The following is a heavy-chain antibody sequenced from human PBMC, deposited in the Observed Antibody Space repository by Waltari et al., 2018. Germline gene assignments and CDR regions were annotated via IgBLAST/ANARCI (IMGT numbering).Heavy chain of an antibody. CDR2: SFYSGTT. J-gene: IGHJ1*01. Sequence: QVQLQESGPGLVKPSQTLSLTCTVSGGSTSSGIYYWSWIRQHPGKGLEWIAYSFYSGTTYYNPSLQTRVTMSVDTSKNQFSLNLSSVTAADTAVYYCARETPGAGAVEHWGQGTLVTVSS. V-gene: IGHV4-31*03. CDR3: ARETPGAGAVEH. CDR1: GGSTSSGIYY. D-gene: IGHD1-26*01.